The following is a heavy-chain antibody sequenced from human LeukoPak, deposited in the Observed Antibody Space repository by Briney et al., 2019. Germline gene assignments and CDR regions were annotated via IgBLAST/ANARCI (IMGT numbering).Heavy chain of an antibody. J-gene: IGHJ4*02. V-gene: IGHV4-34*01. Sequence: PSETLSLTCAVYGGSFSGYYWSWIRQPPGKGLEWIGEINHSGSTNYNPSLKSRVTISVDTSKNQFSLKLSSVTAADTAVYYCARGLIAAAGPFGYWGQGTLVTVSS. CDR3: ARGLIAAAGPFGY. D-gene: IGHD6-13*01. CDR1: GGSFSGYY. CDR2: INHSGST.